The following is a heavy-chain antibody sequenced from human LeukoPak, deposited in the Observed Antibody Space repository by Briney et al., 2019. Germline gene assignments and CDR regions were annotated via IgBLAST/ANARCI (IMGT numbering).Heavy chain of an antibody. V-gene: IGHV3-23*01. CDR1: GFTFSTYA. J-gene: IGHJ4*02. CDR3: AKYSWGAVAAPFDY. CDR2: ISGSGDNT. D-gene: IGHD6-19*01. Sequence: GGSLRLSCAASGFTFSTYAMSWVRQAPGKGLEWVSGISGSGDNTYYADSVKGRFTISRDNSKNTVYVQMKNLRAEDTAVYYCAKYSWGAVAAPFDYWGQGTLVTVSS.